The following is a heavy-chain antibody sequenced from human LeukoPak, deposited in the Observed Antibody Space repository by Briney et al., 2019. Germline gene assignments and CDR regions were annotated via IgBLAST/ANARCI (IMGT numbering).Heavy chain of an antibody. J-gene: IGHJ6*02. Sequence: GGSLRLSCAASGFTFSNYKMNWVRQAPGKGLEWVSSISSSSTYIYYAESMKGRFNISRDNAKNSLFLQVDSLRAEDTAVYFCARERLLKVADGYFYYGMDVWGQGTTVTVSS. V-gene: IGHV3-21*01. D-gene: IGHD6-19*01. CDR2: ISSSSTYI. CDR1: GFTFSNYK. CDR3: ARERLLKVADGYFYYGMDV.